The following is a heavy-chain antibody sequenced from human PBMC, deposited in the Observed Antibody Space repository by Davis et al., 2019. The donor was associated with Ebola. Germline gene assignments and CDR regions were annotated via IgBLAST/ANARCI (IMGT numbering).Heavy chain of an antibody. CDR1: GFTFDDYA. Sequence: PGGSLRLSCAASGFTFDDYAMHWVRQAPGKGLEWVSGISWNSGSIGYADSVKGRFTISRDDSKNSLYLQMSSLETEDTAVYYCVRVTTNFYFDYWGQGTLVTVSP. D-gene: IGHD1/OR15-1a*01. J-gene: IGHJ4*02. CDR3: VRVTTNFYFDY. CDR2: ISWNSGSI. V-gene: IGHV3-9*01.